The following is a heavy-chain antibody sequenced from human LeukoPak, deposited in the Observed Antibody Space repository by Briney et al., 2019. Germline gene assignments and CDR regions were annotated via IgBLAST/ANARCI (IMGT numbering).Heavy chain of an antibody. D-gene: IGHD6-13*01. CDR2: IYTDGST. Sequence: GGSLRLSCAASGFTVSSNYMSWVRQAPGKGLEWVPIIYTDGSTYYADSVEGRCTISRDNSKNTLYLQMNSLRAEDTAVYFCARTYSTSWFPDHFDYWGQGTLVTVSS. J-gene: IGHJ4*02. CDR1: GFTVSSNY. CDR3: ARTYSTSWFPDHFDY. V-gene: IGHV3-66*01.